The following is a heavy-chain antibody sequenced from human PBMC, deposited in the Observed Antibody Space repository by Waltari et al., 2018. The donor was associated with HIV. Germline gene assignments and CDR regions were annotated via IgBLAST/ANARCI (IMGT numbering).Heavy chain of an antibody. Sequence: EVQLVESGGGLVEPGGSLRLSCAASGFIFSSSWMSWVRQAPGKGLEWVANIKQDGSEKYYVDSVKGRFTISRDNAKNSLYLQMNSLRAEDTAVYYCARDYNWNRWGYFDLWGRGTLVTVSS. CDR3: ARDYNWNRWGYFDL. CDR1: GFIFSSSW. CDR2: IKQDGSEK. J-gene: IGHJ2*01. D-gene: IGHD1-20*01. V-gene: IGHV3-7*01.